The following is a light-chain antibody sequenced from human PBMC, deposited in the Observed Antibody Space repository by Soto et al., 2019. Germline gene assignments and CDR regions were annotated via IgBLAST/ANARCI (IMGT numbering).Light chain of an antibody. V-gene: IGKV3-20*01. Sequence: EIVMTQSPSTVSVSPGERATLSCRASQSVSSNLAWYQQKPGQAPRLLIYGASSRATGIPDRFSGSGSGTDFTLTISRLEPEDFAVYYCQQYGSSPITFGQGTRLEIK. CDR2: GAS. CDR1: QSVSSN. CDR3: QQYGSSPIT. J-gene: IGKJ5*01.